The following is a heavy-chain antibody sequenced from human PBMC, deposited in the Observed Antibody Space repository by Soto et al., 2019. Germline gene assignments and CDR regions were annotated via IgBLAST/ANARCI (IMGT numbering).Heavy chain of an antibody. CDR1: GFTFSSYA. Sequence: EVQLLESGGGLVQPGGSLRLSCAASGFTFSSYAMSWVRQAPGKGLEWVSAISGSGGSTYYADSVKGRFTISRDNSKNTLYLQMNSLRAEDTAVYYCANDIPPYSSSSGLGISLDYWGQGTLVTVSS. J-gene: IGHJ4*02. CDR3: ANDIPPYSSSSGLGISLDY. D-gene: IGHD6-6*01. CDR2: ISGSGGST. V-gene: IGHV3-23*01.